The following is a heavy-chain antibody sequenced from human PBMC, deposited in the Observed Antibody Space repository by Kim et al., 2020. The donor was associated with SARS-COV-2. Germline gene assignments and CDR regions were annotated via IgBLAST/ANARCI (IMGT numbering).Heavy chain of an antibody. Sequence: GGSLILSCAASGFTFSSYAMSWVRQAPGKGLEWVSAISGSGGSTYYADSVKGRFTISRDNSKNTLYLQMNSLRAEDTAVYYCAKSPGDPLLNDFWSGYHTGWPVGWFDPWGQGTLVTVSS. D-gene: IGHD3-3*01. V-gene: IGHV3-23*01. CDR2: ISGSGGST. CDR3: AKSPGDPLLNDFWSGYHTGWPVGWFDP. CDR1: GFTFSSYA. J-gene: IGHJ5*02.